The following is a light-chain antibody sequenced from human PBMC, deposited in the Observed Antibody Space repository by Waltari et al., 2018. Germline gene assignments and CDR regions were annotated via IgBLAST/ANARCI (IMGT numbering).Light chain of an antibody. Sequence: SYELTQPPSVSVSPGQTAIITCSGDKLGDKYASWYQQKPGQSPILVMYEDNKRPSGIPERFSASNSGNTATLTISGTQATDEADYYCQAWDSSVVFGGGTKLTVL. V-gene: IGLV3-1*01. J-gene: IGLJ2*01. CDR1: KLGDKY. CDR3: QAWDSSVV. CDR2: EDN.